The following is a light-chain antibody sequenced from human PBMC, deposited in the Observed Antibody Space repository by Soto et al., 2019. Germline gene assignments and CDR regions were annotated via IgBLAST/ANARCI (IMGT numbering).Light chain of an antibody. CDR2: AAS. J-gene: IGKJ1*01. CDR1: QSVRSN. Sequence: EIVMTQSPATLSVSPGQYSTLSCRASQSVRSNLAWYQQRPVQAPRLLIYAASTRATGIPARFSGSGSGTEFTLIIDSLQSEDFAVYYRQQYNNWPRTFGQGTKVDI. V-gene: IGKV3-15*01. CDR3: QQYNNWPRT.